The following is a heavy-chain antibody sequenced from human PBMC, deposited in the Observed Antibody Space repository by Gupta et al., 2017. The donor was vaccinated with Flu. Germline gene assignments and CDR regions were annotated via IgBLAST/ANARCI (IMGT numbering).Heavy chain of an antibody. CDR1: GFTFDAYA. J-gene: IGHJ4*02. CDR3: AKEQGNDSSGYYYRYFDY. Sequence: EVQLVESVGGLVQPGRSLRLSCAASGFTFDAYAIHWVRHTSGKGLEWVSGISWNSGSIGYADSVKGRFTISRDNAKNSLYLQMNSLRAEDTALYYCAKEQGNDSSGYYYRYFDYWGQGTLVTVSS. CDR2: ISWNSGSI. D-gene: IGHD3-22*01. V-gene: IGHV3-9*01.